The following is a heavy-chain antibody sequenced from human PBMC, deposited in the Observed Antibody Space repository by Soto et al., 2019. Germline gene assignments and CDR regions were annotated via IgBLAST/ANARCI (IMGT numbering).Heavy chain of an antibody. CDR2: ISSSSSYT. J-gene: IGHJ4*02. CDR3: ASSRYSSAFDY. CDR1: GFTFSDYY. Sequence: GGSLRLSCAASGFTFSDYYMSWIRQAPGKGLEWVSYISSSSSYTNYADSVKGRFTISRDNAKNSLYLQMNSLRAEDTAVYYCASSRYSSAFDYWAQGTLVTVSS. V-gene: IGHV3-11*06. D-gene: IGHD6-25*01.